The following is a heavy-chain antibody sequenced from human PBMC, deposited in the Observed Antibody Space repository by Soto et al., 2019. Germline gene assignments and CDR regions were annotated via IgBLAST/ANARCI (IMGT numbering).Heavy chain of an antibody. V-gene: IGHV5-51*01. CDR1: RYGVSIHW. J-gene: IGHJ3*02. CDR3: ASGSQCDGGNCPMGGFDM. CDR2: IYPGNSNT. D-gene: IGHD2-21*02. Sequence: GESLKISSKGSRYGVSIHWVAWLRQMPGNGLEGVGVIYPGNSNTMYSPSFQGQVTISADTALSTTYLQWDTLKPSDTAIYFCASGSQCDGGNCPMGGFDMWGQGTMVTVSS.